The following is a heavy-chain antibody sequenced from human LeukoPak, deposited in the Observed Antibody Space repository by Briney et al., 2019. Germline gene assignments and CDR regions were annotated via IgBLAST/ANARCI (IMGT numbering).Heavy chain of an antibody. J-gene: IGHJ6*03. CDR1: GFTSSFYW. CDR2: IIQDRSEK. Sequence: GGSLRLSCAASGFTSSFYWMSWVRQAPGKGLEWVANIIQDRSEKNYVDSVKGRFTISRDNAKNSLYLQMNSLRAEDTAVYYCARDTNRSVRRRLGYMDAWGIGTTVTVSS. CDR3: ARDTNRSVRRRLGYMDA. V-gene: IGHV3-7*01. D-gene: IGHD2-8*01.